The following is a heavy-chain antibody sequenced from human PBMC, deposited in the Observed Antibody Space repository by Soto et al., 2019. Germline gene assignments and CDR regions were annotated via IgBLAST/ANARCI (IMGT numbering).Heavy chain of an antibody. CDR1: GYSFTTYW. V-gene: IGHV5-51*01. CDR3: ARRGSLSDYYYGMDV. CDR2: IYPGDSDT. Sequence: GESLKISCKGSGYSFTTYWIGWVRQMPGKGLEWMGIIYPGDSDTRYSPSFQGQVTISADKSINTASLQWSSLKASDTAMYYCARRGSLSDYYYGMDVWGQGTTVTVSS. J-gene: IGHJ6*02. D-gene: IGHD2-15*01.